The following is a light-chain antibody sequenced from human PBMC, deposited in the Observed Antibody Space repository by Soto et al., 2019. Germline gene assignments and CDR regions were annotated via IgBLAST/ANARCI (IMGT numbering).Light chain of an antibody. CDR1: QSVSSTY. Sequence: EIVLTQSPGTLSLSPGERATLSCRASQSVSSTYLAWYQHKLGQAPRLVIYGASSKASGIPDRFSGRGSGTDFTLTISRLEPEDFAVYYCQQYGSSPRSFGQGTKVEVK. CDR3: QQYGSSPRS. CDR2: GAS. V-gene: IGKV3-20*01. J-gene: IGKJ1*01.